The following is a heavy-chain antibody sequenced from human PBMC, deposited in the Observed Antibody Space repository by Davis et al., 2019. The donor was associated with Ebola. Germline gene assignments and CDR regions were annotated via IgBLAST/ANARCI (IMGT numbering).Heavy chain of an antibody. D-gene: IGHD2-15*01. CDR1: GGSFSGYY. CDR3: ARETRGWWFDP. CDR2: INHSGST. Sequence: MPSETLSLTCAVYGGSFSGYYWSWIRQPPGKGLEWIGEINHSGSTNYNPSLKSRVTISVDTSKNQFSLKLSSATAADTAVYYCARETRGWWFDPWGQGTLVTVSS. V-gene: IGHV4-34*01. J-gene: IGHJ5*02.